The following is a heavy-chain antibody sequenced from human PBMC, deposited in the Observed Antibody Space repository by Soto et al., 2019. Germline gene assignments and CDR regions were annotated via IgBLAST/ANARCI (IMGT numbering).Heavy chain of an antibody. CDR3: ARDFLVVPAAPHPRYYYYGMDV. CDR1: GFTFSSYS. Sequence: EVQLVESGGGLVKPGGSLRLSCAASGFTFSSYSMNWVRQAPGKGLEWVSSISSSSSYIYYADSVKGRFTISRDNAKNXXYXQXTSLRAEDTAVYYCARDFLVVPAAPHPRYYYYGMDVWGQGTTVTVSS. J-gene: IGHJ6*02. V-gene: IGHV3-21*01. CDR2: ISSSSSYI. D-gene: IGHD2-2*01.